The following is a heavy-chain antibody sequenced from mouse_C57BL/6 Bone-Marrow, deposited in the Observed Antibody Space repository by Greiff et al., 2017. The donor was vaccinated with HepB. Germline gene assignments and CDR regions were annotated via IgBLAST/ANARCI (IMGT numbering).Heavy chain of an antibody. V-gene: IGHV1-18*01. CDR3: ARDGDYYGSSYWYFDV. D-gene: IGHD1-1*01. Sequence: EVQLQQSGPELVKPGASVKIPCKASGYTFTDYNMDWVKQSHGKSLEWIGDINPYNGGTIYNQKFKGKATLTVDKSSSTAYMELRSLTSEDTAVYYCARDGDYYGSSYWYFDVWGTGTTVTVSS. CDR2: INPYNGGT. J-gene: IGHJ1*03. CDR1: GYTFTDYN.